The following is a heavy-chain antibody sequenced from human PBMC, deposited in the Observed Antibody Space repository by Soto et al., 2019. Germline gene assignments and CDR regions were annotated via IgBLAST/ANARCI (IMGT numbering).Heavy chain of an antibody. CDR2: MNPNTGTT. CDR3: AREASTTGTTFDY. J-gene: IGHJ4*02. CDR1: AYSFTTYY. Sequence: QVQLVQSGAEVKKPGASVKVSCKASAYSFTTYYIHWVRQAPGQGLEWVGKMNPNTGTTSYAQKFQGRVTVIKDTSTSTVYMELSSLRSEDTAVYFCAREASTTGTTFDYWGQGTLVTVSS. V-gene: IGHV1-46*03. D-gene: IGHD1-1*01.